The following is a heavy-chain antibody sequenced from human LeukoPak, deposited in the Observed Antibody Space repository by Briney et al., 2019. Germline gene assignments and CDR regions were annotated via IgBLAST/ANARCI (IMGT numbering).Heavy chain of an antibody. CDR1: GGSISSYY. Sequence: SETLSLTCTVSGGSISSYYWSWIRQPPGKGLEWIGYIHYSGGITYYNPSLKSRVTISVDTSKNQFSLSLSSVTAADTAVYYCARITRTLGSIWGQGTMVSVSS. CDR2: IHYSGGIT. D-gene: IGHD3-16*01. CDR3: ARITRTLGSI. V-gene: IGHV4-59*08. J-gene: IGHJ3*02.